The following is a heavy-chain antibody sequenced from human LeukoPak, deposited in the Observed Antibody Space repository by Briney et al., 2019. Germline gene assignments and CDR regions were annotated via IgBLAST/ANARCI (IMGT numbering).Heavy chain of an antibody. D-gene: IGHD3-9*01. J-gene: IGHJ4*02. V-gene: IGHV3-30*03. CDR2: ISYDGSNK. Sequence: PGGSLRLSCAASGFTFSSYGMHWVRQAPGKGLEWVAVISYDGSNKYFADSVKGRFTISRDNSKNTVYLQMNSLRAEDTAVYYCAREDILTGYVADLDYWGQGTEVTVSS. CDR3: AREDILTGYVADLDY. CDR1: GFTFSSYG.